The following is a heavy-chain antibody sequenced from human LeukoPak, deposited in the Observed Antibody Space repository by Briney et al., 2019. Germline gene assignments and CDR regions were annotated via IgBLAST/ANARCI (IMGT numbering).Heavy chain of an antibody. CDR3: TKGGSYYGSGESDY. V-gene: IGHV3-30*18. D-gene: IGHD3-10*01. Sequence: PGTSLTLSCAASGFTFSTYGMYWVRQAPGKGLDWVAVISYDGTDKYYADSVKGRFTISRDNSQNTVSLQMNSLRAEDTAIYYCTKGGSYYGSGESDYWGLGTLVTVSS. J-gene: IGHJ4*02. CDR2: ISYDGTDK. CDR1: GFTFSTYG.